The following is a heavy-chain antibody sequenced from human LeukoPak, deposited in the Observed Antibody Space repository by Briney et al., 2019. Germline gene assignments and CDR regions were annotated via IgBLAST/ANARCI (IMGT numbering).Heavy chain of an antibody. V-gene: IGHV3-66*03. Sequence: PGGSLRLSCAASGFTVSSNYMSWVRQAPGKGLEWVSVIYSCGSTYYADSVKGRFTISRDNSKNTLYLQMNSLRAEDTAVYYCAKDLPPIAVAGFFDYWGQGTLVTVSS. CDR1: GFTVSSNY. J-gene: IGHJ4*02. CDR2: IYSCGST. D-gene: IGHD6-19*01. CDR3: AKDLPPIAVAGFFDY.